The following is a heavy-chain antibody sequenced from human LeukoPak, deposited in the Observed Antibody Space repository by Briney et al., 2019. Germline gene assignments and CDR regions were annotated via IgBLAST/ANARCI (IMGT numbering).Heavy chain of an antibody. CDR1: GYTLTELS. Sequence: GASVNVSCKVSGYTLTELSMHWVRQAPGKGLEWMGGFDPEDGETIYAQKFQGRVTMTEDTSTDTAYMELSSLRSEDTAVYYCATPGPYGSGSYYLFDYWGQGTLVTVSS. J-gene: IGHJ4*02. CDR2: FDPEDGET. V-gene: IGHV1-24*01. CDR3: ATPGPYGSGSYYLFDY. D-gene: IGHD3-10*01.